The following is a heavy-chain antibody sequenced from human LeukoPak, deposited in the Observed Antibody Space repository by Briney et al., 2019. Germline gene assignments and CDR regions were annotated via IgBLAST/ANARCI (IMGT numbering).Heavy chain of an antibody. V-gene: IGHV3-74*01. J-gene: IGHJ3*02. CDR2: IKSDGSYI. CDR3: ARDSDLGSSPPNDAFDI. D-gene: IGHD1-26*01. CDR1: GFTFSNYW. Sequence: GGSLRLSCAASGFTFSNYWMHWVRQAPGKGLVWVSRIKSDGSYISYADSVKGRFTISRDNAKNTLYLQMNSLRAEDTAVYHCARDSDLGSSPPNDAFDIWGQGTMVTVSS.